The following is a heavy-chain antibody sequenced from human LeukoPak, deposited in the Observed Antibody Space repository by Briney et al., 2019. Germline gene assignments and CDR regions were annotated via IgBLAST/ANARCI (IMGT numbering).Heavy chain of an antibody. CDR2: FDPKDGDT. CDR1: GYTLTELS. Sequence: ASVKVSCKVSGYTLTELSVHWVRQAPGKGLEWMGNFDPKDGDTIYAQRFQGRVTMTEDTSTHTAYMELSSLRSEDTAVYYCARDRYYDSSGYPPSIYYYYYYMDVWGKGTTVTVSS. D-gene: IGHD3-22*01. V-gene: IGHV1-24*01. J-gene: IGHJ6*03. CDR3: ARDRYYDSSGYPPSIYYYYYYMDV.